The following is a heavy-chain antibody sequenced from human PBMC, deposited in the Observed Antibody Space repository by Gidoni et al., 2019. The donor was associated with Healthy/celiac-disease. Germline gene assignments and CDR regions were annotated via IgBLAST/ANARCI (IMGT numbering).Heavy chain of an antibody. CDR2: IIPIFGTA. D-gene: IGHD2-8*01. CDR1: GGTFSSYA. J-gene: IGHJ5*02. CDR3: ARGGLGYCTNGVCQNWFDP. V-gene: IGHV1-69*01. Sequence: QVQLLQSGAEVKKPGSSVKVSCKASGGTFSSYAISWVRQAPGQGLEWMGGIIPIFGTANYAQKFQGRVTITADESTSTAYMELSSLRSEDTAVYYCARGGLGYCTNGVCQNWFDPWGQGTLVTVSS.